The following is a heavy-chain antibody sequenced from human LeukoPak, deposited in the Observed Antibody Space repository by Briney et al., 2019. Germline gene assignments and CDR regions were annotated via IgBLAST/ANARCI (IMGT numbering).Heavy chain of an antibody. V-gene: IGHV4-59*12. J-gene: IGHJ5*02. CDR2: IYYTGST. CDR3: ARERSYYDFWSGYYPRVWFDP. Sequence: SETLSLTCTVSDDSITTYYWTWIRQPPGKGLEWMGYIYYTGSTNYNPSLKSRVTISVDTSKNQFSLKLSSVTAADTAVYYCARERSYYDFWSGYYPRVWFDPWGQGTLVTVSS. CDR1: DDSITTYY. D-gene: IGHD3-3*01.